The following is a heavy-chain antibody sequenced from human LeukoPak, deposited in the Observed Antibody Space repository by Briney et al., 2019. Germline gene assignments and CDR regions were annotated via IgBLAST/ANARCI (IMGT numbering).Heavy chain of an antibody. Sequence: GGSLRLSCAASGFTFTNYAMHWVRQAPGKGLEWVAVISYDETNKYYEDSVKGRFTISRDSSKNTLYLQMSSLRDEDTAVYYCAKNNDYGGSYWYFDLWGRGTLVTVSS. CDR1: GFTFTNYA. D-gene: IGHD4-23*01. CDR3: AKNNDYGGSYWYFDL. J-gene: IGHJ2*01. V-gene: IGHV3-30*04. CDR2: ISYDETNK.